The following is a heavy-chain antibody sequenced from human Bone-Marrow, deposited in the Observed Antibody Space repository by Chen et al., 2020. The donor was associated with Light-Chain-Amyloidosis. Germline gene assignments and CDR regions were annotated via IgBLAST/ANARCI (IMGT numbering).Heavy chain of an antibody. CDR1: GGSLRGYY. V-gene: IGHV4-34*01. D-gene: IGHD3-22*01. Sequence: QLQLQQWGAGLLKPSETLSLTCGVNGGSLRGYYWSWIRQPPGKGLEWIGEISQSGSTYYNPTLRSRVTISLDTSKNQFSLKMNSVTAADTAVYYCVRDTYDSSTYYTYRSMDVWGQGTTVTVSS. CDR3: VRDTYDSSTYYTYRSMDV. J-gene: IGHJ6*02. CDR2: ISQSGST.